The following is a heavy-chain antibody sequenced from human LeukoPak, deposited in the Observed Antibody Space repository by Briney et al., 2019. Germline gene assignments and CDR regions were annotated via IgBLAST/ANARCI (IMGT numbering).Heavy chain of an antibody. D-gene: IGHD5-24*01. CDR3: ARALPNTDNYNWAFDI. J-gene: IGHJ3*02. CDR2: IHTSGST. CDR1: GGSISTFY. V-gene: IGHV4-4*07. Sequence: SETLSLTCTVSGGSISTFYWNWIRQPAGKGLEWIGRIHTSGSTKYNPSLKSRVTISVDKSNNQFSLKLNSVTAADTAMYYCARALPNTDNYNWAFDIWGQGTMVTVSS.